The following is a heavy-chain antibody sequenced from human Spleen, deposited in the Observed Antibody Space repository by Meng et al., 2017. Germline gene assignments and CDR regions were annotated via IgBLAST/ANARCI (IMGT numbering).Heavy chain of an antibody. CDR2: IYSGGRT. D-gene: IGHD2-2*02. CDR3: ARDGRTIPHKHYYYGMDV. V-gene: IGHV3-66*02. Sequence: GESLKISCAASGFTVSTNYMTWVRQAPGKGLEWVSVIYSGGRTYYADSVKGRFTISRDSSKNTLYLQMNSLRTEDTAVYYCARDGRTIPHKHYYYGMDVWGQGTTVTVSS. CDR1: GFTVSTNY. J-gene: IGHJ6*02.